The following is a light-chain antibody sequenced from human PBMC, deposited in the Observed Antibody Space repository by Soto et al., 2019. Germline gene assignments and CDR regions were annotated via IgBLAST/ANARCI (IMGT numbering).Light chain of an antibody. J-gene: IGKJ1*01. CDR1: QSISSW. CDR3: QQGYNFPRA. CDR2: KAS. Sequence: DIQMTQSPSTLSASLGDRFTITFLASQSISSWLAWYQQKPGKAPKLLIYKASSLESGVPSRFSGSGSGTDFTLTINSLQPEDFATYYCQQGYNFPRAFGQGTKVDIK. V-gene: IGKV1-5*03.